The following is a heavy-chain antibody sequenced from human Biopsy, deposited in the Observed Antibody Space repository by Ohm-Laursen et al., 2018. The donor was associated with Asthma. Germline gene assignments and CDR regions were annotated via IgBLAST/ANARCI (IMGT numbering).Heavy chain of an antibody. CDR1: GFTFSHYN. CDR2: ITDTSRYI. D-gene: IGHD3-22*01. Sequence: SLRLSCAASGFTFSHYNMNWVRQAPGKGLEWVSSITDTSRYIKYADSVKGRFTISRDNSKNTLYLQMNSLRAEDTARYYCAKVAGTYYYDSTGYPGVDYWGQGTPVTVSS. V-gene: IGHV3-21*04. CDR3: AKVAGTYYYDSTGYPGVDY. J-gene: IGHJ4*02.